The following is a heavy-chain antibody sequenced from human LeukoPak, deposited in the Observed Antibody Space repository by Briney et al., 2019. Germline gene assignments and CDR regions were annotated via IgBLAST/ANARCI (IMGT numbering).Heavy chain of an antibody. V-gene: IGHV4-39*01. Sequence: SETLSLTCAVSGGSITTTDFDWAWIRQPPGRGFEWIATISSSGKAYYYPSLMSRVTISVDTSKHQFSLDVTSVTAADTGLFYCARFKGGTGFDYWGRGILVIVS. CDR3: ARFKGGTGFDY. CDR2: ISSSGKA. CDR1: GGSITTTDFD. J-gene: IGHJ4*02. D-gene: IGHD1-26*01.